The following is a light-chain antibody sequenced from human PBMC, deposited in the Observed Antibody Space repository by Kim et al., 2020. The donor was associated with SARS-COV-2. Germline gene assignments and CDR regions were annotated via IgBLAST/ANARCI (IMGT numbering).Light chain of an antibody. Sequence: PGQSVTISCTGTNSDIGAYNYVSWYQQHPGKAPNLMIYEVSKRPSGVPDRFSGSKSGNTASLTVSGLQAEYEADYFCSSYAGSNTLFGGGTQLTVL. CDR1: NSDIGAYNY. CDR3: SSYAGSNTL. V-gene: IGLV2-8*01. J-gene: IGLJ3*02. CDR2: EVS.